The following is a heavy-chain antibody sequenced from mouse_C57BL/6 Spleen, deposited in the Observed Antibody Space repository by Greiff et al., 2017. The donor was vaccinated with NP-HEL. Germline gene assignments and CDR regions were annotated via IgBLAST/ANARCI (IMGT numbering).Heavy chain of an antibody. D-gene: IGHD1-1*01. Sequence: QVQLQQPGAELVMPGASVKLSCKASGYTFTSYWMHWVKQRPGQGLEWIGEIDPSDSYTNYNQKFKGKSTLTVDKSSSTAYMQLSSLTSDDSAFYYCARYGVLDCDLDVWGTGTTVTVSS. CDR2: IDPSDSYT. CDR3: ARYGVLDCDLDV. V-gene: IGHV1-69*01. J-gene: IGHJ1*03. CDR1: GYTFTSYW.